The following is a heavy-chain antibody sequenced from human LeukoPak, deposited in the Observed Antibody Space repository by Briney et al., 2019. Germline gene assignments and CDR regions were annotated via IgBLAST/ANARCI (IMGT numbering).Heavy chain of an antibody. J-gene: IGHJ4*02. CDR1: DYSVSSGIAT. V-gene: IGHV6-1*01. Sequence: SQAVPLTCLSYDYSVSSGIATWHCIMQSPSGDHEWMGSTYYRSQWYHDFSVFVRSRITINPDTSMYTFSLQLNSVTPEDTAVYFCARERSSWYYLDYSGPGMLVTVSP. CDR3: ARERSSWYYLDY. D-gene: IGHD6-13*01. CDR2: TYYRSQWYH.